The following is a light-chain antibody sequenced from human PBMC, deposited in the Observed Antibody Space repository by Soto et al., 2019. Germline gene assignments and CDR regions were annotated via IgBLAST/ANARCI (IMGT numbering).Light chain of an antibody. CDR1: QSVNNF. CDR2: AAS. Sequence: DIQMTQSPSSLSASVGDRVTITCRASQSVNNFLNWYQQKPGKAPTLLIFAASSLPSGVPSRFSGSGSGTDFTLAISSLQPEDYATYYCQQSQRNPITFGKGKRLEI. J-gene: IGKJ5*01. V-gene: IGKV1-39*01. CDR3: QQSQRNPIT.